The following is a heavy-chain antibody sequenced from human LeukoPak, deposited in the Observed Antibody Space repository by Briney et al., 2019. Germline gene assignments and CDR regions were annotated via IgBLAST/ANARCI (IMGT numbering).Heavy chain of an antibody. V-gene: IGHV3-7*01. D-gene: IGHD3/OR15-3a*01. CDR1: GFTFGDTW. CDR2: IKQDGSEK. Sequence: GGSLRLSCAASGFTFGDTWMNWVRQVPGQGREWVANIKQDGSEKFYVVSVKGRFTISRDNGKRSLYLQMNSLRAEHTALYYCATSYDMGWLIRYWGQRTLVTVSS. CDR3: ATSYDMGWLIRY. J-gene: IGHJ4*02.